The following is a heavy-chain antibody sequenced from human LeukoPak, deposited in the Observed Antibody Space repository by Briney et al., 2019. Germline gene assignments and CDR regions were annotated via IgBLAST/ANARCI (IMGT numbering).Heavy chain of an antibody. CDR2: IYYSGST. Sequence: SETLSLTCTVTGGSISSYYWSWLRQPPGKGLEWIGYIYYSGSTNYNPSLKSRVTISVDTSKNQFSLKLSSVTAADTAVYYCARLLYYYDSSGYYYYFDYWGQGTLVTVSS. CDR1: GGSISSYY. J-gene: IGHJ4*02. V-gene: IGHV4-59*08. CDR3: ARLLYYYDSSGYYYYFDY. D-gene: IGHD3-22*01.